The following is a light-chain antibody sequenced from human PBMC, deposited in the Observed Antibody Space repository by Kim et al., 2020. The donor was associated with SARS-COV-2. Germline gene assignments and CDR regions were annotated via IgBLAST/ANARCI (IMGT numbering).Light chain of an antibody. CDR3: SSYTSSSTLV. J-gene: IGLJ3*02. V-gene: IGLV2-14*03. CDR1: SSDVGGDNY. CDR2: DVS. Sequence: QSALTQPASVSGSPGQSITISRTGTSSDVGGDNYVSWYQQHPGKAPKLMIYDVSNRPSGVSNRFSGSKSGNTASLTISGLQAEDEADYYCSSYTSSSTLVFGGETELAVL.